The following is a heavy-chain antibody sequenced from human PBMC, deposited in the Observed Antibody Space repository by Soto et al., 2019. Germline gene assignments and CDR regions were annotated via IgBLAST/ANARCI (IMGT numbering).Heavy chain of an antibody. V-gene: IGHV3-23*01. CDR3: AKLPFYGSGLSDAFDI. D-gene: IGHD3-10*01. J-gene: IGHJ3*02. Sequence: EVQLLESRGGLVQPGGSLRLSCAASGFTFSSYAMSWVRQAPGKGLEWVSAISGSGGSTYYADSVKGRFTISRDNSKNTLYLQMNSLRAEDTAVYYCAKLPFYGSGLSDAFDIWGQGTMVTVSS. CDR1: GFTFSSYA. CDR2: ISGSGGST.